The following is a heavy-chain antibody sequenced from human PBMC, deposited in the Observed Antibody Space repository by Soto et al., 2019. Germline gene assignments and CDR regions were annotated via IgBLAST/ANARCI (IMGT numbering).Heavy chain of an antibody. CDR3: ARDFAVGLPDMYNWFDP. Sequence: EVQLVEAGGGLVQPGGSLRLSCAASGFTFSSYSMNWVRQAPGKGLEWVSYISSSSSTIYYADSVKGRFTISRDNAKNSLYVQMNSLRDEDTAVYYCARDFAVGLPDMYNWFDPWGQGTLVTVSS. J-gene: IGHJ5*02. CDR2: ISSSSSTI. V-gene: IGHV3-48*02. D-gene: IGHD5-12*01. CDR1: GFTFSSYS.